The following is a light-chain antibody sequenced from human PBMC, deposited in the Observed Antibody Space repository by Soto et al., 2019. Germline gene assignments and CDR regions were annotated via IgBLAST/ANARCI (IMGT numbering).Light chain of an antibody. CDR1: SSNIGSNT. CDR3: SSYTSTTPYV. Sequence: QSVLTQPPSASGTPGQRVTISCSGSSSNIGSNTVNWYQQHPGKAPKLMIYAVTNRPSGVSSRFVGSKSDNTASLTISGLQGEDEADYYCSSYTSTTPYVFGTGTKLTVL. J-gene: IGLJ1*01. CDR2: AVT. V-gene: IGLV2-14*01.